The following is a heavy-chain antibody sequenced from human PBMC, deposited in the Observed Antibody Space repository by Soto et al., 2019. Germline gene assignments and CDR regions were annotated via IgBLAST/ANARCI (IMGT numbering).Heavy chain of an antibody. CDR2: IYYSGST. CDR1: GGSVSSGDYF. V-gene: IGHV4-61*08. Sequence: SETLSLTCTVSGGSVSSGDYFWSWLRQSPGKRLEWIAYIYYSGSTNYNPSLKSRAPISVDTSKSQVSLTLTSMTAADAALYYCARSPNYYYYGFDVWGQGTAVTVSS. CDR3: ARSPNYYYYGFDV. J-gene: IGHJ6*02. D-gene: IGHD3-10*01.